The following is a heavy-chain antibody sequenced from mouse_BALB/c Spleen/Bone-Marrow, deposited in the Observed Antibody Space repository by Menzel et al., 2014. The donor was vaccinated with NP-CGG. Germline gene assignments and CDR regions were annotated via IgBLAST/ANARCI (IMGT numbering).Heavy chain of an antibody. CDR2: ISNLAYSI. J-gene: IGHJ1*01. Sequence: EVKLMESGGGLVQPGGSRKLSCAASGFTFSDYGMAWVRQAPGKGPEWVAFISNLAYSIYYADTVTGRFTISRENAKNTLYLEMSSLRSEDRAMYYCARDYYGSSYWYFDVWGAGTTVTVSS. CDR1: GFTFSDYG. CDR3: ARDYYGSSYWYFDV. D-gene: IGHD1-1*01. V-gene: IGHV5-15*02.